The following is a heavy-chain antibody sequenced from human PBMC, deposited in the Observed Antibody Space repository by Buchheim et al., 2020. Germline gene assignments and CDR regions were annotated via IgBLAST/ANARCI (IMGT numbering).Heavy chain of an antibody. Sequence: EVQLVESGGGLVQPGGSLRLSCAASGFTFSNYWMSWVRQAPGKGLEWVANIKQDGSAKYYVDSMKGRFTIPRENAKNSLYLQTNSLRAEDTAVYYCARGYYYDSSGYYPDYWGQGTL. D-gene: IGHD3-22*01. CDR2: IKQDGSAK. V-gene: IGHV3-7*01. J-gene: IGHJ4*02. CDR3: ARGYYYDSSGYYPDY. CDR1: GFTFSNYW.